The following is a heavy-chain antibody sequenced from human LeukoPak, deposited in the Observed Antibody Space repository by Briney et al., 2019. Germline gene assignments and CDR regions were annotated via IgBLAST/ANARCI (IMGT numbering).Heavy chain of an antibody. CDR1: GGSISSSSYY. V-gene: IGHV4-39*01. CDR2: IYYSGST. CDR3: ARQTIAAPAAAFDI. D-gene: IGHD6-13*01. J-gene: IGHJ3*02. Sequence: SETLSLTCTVSGGSISSSSYYWGWIRQPPGKGLEWIGSIYYSGSTYYNPSLKSRVTISVDTSKNQFSLKLSSVTAADTAVYYCARQTIAAPAAAFDIWGQGTMVTVSS.